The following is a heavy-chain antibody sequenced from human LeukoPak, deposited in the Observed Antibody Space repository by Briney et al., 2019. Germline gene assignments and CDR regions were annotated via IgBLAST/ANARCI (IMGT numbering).Heavy chain of an antibody. J-gene: IGHJ4*02. D-gene: IGHD2-15*01. V-gene: IGHV3-33*01. CDR1: GFTFSSYG. Sequence: GRSLRLSCAASGFTFSSYGMHWVRQAPGKGLEWVAVIWYDGSNKYYADSVKGRFTISRDNSKNTLYLQMNSLRAEDTAVYYCAREYCSGGSCHHDYWGQGTLVTVSS. CDR2: IWYDGSNK. CDR3: AREYCSGGSCHHDY.